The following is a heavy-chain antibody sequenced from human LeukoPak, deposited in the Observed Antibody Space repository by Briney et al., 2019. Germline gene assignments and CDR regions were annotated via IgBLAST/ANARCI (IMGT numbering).Heavy chain of an antibody. D-gene: IGHD3-10*01. CDR3: AREYGSGSSRRRFDP. CDR2: IKQDGSEK. V-gene: IGHV3-7*01. CDR1: GFTFSSYW. J-gene: IGHJ5*02. Sequence: GGSLRLSYAASGFTFSSYWMSWVRQAPGKGLEWVANIKQDGSEKYYVDSVKGRFTISRDNAKNSLYLQMNSLRAEDTAVYYCAREYGSGSSRRRFDPWGQGTLVTVSS.